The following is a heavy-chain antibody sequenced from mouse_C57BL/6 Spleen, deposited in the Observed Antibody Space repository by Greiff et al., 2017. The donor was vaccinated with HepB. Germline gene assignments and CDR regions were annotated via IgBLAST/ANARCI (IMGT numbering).Heavy chain of an antibody. J-gene: IGHJ2*01. D-gene: IGHD1-1*01. V-gene: IGHV1-81*01. CDR3: ARSLTYYYGSSYYFDY. CDR2: IYPRSGNT. Sequence: QVQLQQSGAELARPGASVKLSCKASGYTFTSYGISWVKQRTGQGLEWIGEIYPRSGNTYYNEKFKGKATLTADKSSSTAYMELRSLTSEDSAVYVCARSLTYYYGSSYYFDYWGQGTTLTVSS. CDR1: GYTFTSYG.